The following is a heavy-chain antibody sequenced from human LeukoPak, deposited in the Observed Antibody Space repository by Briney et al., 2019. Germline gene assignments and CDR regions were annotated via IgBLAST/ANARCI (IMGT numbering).Heavy chain of an antibody. J-gene: IGHJ4*02. Sequence: GGSLRLSCAASGFTFGSSSMSWVRQAPGKGLEWVSVIYSGGSTYYADSVKGRFTISRDNSKNTLYLQMNSLRAEDTAVYYCARETYYYGSGSLLWGQGTLVTVSS. CDR2: IYSGGST. D-gene: IGHD3-10*01. CDR3: ARETYYYGSGSLL. CDR1: GFTFGSSS. V-gene: IGHV3-66*01.